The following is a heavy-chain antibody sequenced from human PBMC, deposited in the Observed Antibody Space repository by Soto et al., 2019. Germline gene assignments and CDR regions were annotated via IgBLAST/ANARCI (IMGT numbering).Heavy chain of an antibody. D-gene: IGHD3-3*01. Sequence: EVHLLESGGGLVQPGGSLRLSCSASGFTFRSYAMSWVRQAPGKGLEWVSGISGGGSDTYYSDSVRGRFTISRDNSKNTLYLQMSSLRVEDSAVYFCAKDDSLEWFFPLDAWGQGTLVTVSS. CDR1: GFTFRSYA. J-gene: IGHJ5*02. CDR2: ISGGGSDT. V-gene: IGHV3-23*01. CDR3: AKDDSLEWFFPLDA.